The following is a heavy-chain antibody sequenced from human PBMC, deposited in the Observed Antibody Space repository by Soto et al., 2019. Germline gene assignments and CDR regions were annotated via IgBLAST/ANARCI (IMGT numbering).Heavy chain of an antibody. CDR2: ISYDGSNK. J-gene: IGHJ6*02. V-gene: IGHV3-30-3*01. CDR3: ARDGDDFWSGPRYYYYGMAV. D-gene: IGHD3-3*01. CDR1: GFTFSSYA. Sequence: QVQLVESGGGVVQPGRSLRLSCAASGFTFSSYAMHWVRQAPGKGLEWVADISYDGSNKYYADSVKGRFTISRDNSKNTLYLQMSRLRAEDTAVYYCARDGDDFWSGPRYYYYGMAVWGQGTTVPVSS.